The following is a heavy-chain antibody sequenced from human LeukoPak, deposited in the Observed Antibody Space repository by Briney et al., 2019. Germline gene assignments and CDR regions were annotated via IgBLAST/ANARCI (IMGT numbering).Heavy chain of an antibody. CDR2: ISSTSTYI. Sequence: GGSLRLSCAASGFGFSSYAMHWVRQAPGKGLEWVSSISSTSTYIYYADSVKGRFTISRDNAKNSLFLQMNSLRAEDTAVYYCARVGLGYCSSTSCSYAFDIWGQGTMVTVSS. V-gene: IGHV3-21*01. D-gene: IGHD2-2*01. CDR1: GFGFSSYA. J-gene: IGHJ3*02. CDR3: ARVGLGYCSSTSCSYAFDI.